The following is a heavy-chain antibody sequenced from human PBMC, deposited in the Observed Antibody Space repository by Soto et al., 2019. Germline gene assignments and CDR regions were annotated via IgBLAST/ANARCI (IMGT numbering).Heavy chain of an antibody. J-gene: IGHJ3*02. CDR1: GGTFSSYT. D-gene: IGHD2-15*01. V-gene: IGHV1-69*02. CDR3: ARWGYCSGGSCYGMSAFDI. Sequence: SVKVSCKASGGTFSSYTISWVRQAPGQGLEWMGRIIPILGIANYAQKFQGRVTITADKSTSTAYMELSSLRSEDTAVYYCARWGYCSGGSCYGMSAFDIPGQGTMVTVSS. CDR2: IIPILGIA.